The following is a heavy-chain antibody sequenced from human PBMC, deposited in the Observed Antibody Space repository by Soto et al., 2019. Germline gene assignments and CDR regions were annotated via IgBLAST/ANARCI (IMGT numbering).Heavy chain of an antibody. Sequence: SETLSLTCTVSGGSISSYYWSWIRQPPGKGLEWIGYIYYSGSTNYNPSLKSRVTISVDTSKNQFSLKLSSVTAADTAVYYCARDGNRVTEDDAFDIWGQGTMVTVSS. CDR3: ARDGNRVTEDDAFDI. D-gene: IGHD2-21*02. CDR1: GGSISSYY. V-gene: IGHV4-59*01. J-gene: IGHJ3*02. CDR2: IYYSGST.